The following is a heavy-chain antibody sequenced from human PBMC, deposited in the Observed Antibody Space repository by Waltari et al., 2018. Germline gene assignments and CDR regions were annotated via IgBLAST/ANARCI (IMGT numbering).Heavy chain of an antibody. Sequence: EVQLLESGGGLVQPGGSLGLPCAASGFPFSSYAMRWVRQAPGKGLEWVSAISGSGGSTYYADSVKGRFTISRDNSKNTLYLQMNSLRAEDTAVYYCAKDRVGPLRDYWGQGTLVTVSS. CDR2: ISGSGGST. CDR1: GFPFSSYA. V-gene: IGHV3-23*01. CDR3: AKDRVGPLRDY. D-gene: IGHD2-2*01. J-gene: IGHJ4*02.